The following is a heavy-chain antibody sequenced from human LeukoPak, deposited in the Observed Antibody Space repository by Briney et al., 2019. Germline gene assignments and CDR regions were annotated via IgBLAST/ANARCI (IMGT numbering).Heavy chain of an antibody. CDR2: INPSGGST. J-gene: IGHJ4*02. V-gene: IGHV1-46*01. D-gene: IGHD4-17*01. CDR3: ARPNPATVTPDY. CDR1: GYTFTSYY. Sequence: GASVKVSCKASGYTFTSYYMHWVRQAPGQGLEWMGIINPSGGSTSYAQKFQGRVTMTRDTSTSTAYMELRSLRSDDTAVYYCARPNPATVTPDYWGQGTLVTVSS.